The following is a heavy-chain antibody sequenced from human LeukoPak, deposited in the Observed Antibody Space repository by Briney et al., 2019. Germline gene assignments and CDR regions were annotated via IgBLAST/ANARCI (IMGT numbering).Heavy chain of an antibody. J-gene: IGHJ4*02. Sequence: SETLSLTCTVSGGSISSSSYYWGWIRQPPGKGLEWIGSIYYSGSTYYNPSLKSRVTISVDTSKNQFSLKLSSVTAADTAVYYCARLRAYYGSGSYCMGYYFDYWGQGTLVTVSS. CDR3: ARLRAYYGSGSYCMGYYFDY. CDR1: GGSISSSSYY. V-gene: IGHV4-39*01. CDR2: IYYSGST. D-gene: IGHD3-10*01.